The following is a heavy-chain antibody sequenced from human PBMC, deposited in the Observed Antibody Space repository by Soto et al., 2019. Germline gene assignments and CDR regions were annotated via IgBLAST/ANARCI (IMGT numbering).Heavy chain of an antibody. CDR3: ARGRKTYYDFWSGNYYYYGMDV. V-gene: IGHV1-2*04. Sequence: ASVKFSCKASGYTFTGYYMHWVRQAPGQGLEWMGWINPNSGGTNYAQKFQGWVTMTRDTSISTAYMELSRLRSDDTAVYYCARGRKTYYDFWSGNYYYYGMDVWGQGTTVTVSS. D-gene: IGHD3-3*01. CDR1: GYTFTGYY. CDR2: INPNSGGT. J-gene: IGHJ6*02.